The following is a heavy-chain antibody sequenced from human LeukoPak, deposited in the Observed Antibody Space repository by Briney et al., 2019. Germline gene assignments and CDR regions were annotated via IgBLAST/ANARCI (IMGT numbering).Heavy chain of an antibody. V-gene: IGHV4-59*12. J-gene: IGHJ4*02. D-gene: IGHD1-1*01. CDR3: ARDRATGTTGYFDY. CDR1: GDSMNNYY. CDR2: IDYRGST. Sequence: PSETLSLTCTVSGDSMNNYYWSWIRQPPGKGMEYIGSIDYRGSTKYNPSLKSRVTMSVDTSKNQFSLKLSSVTAADTAVYYCARDRATGTTGYFDYWGQGTLVTVSS.